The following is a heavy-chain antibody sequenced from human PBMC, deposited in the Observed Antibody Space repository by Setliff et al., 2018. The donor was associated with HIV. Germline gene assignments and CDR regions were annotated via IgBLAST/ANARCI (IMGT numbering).Heavy chain of an antibody. V-gene: IGHV4-59*11. CDR1: GGSISSHY. CDR2: IYIYNSGSA. J-gene: IGHJ4*02. D-gene: IGHD3-3*01. CDR3: ARGVNFDY. Sequence: PSETLSLTCTVSGGSISSHYWSWIRQPPGKGLEWIGYIYIYNSGSANYNPSLTSRVTISVDTSRNQFSLKLTSVTAADTAIYYCARGVNFDYWGQGTQVTVSS.